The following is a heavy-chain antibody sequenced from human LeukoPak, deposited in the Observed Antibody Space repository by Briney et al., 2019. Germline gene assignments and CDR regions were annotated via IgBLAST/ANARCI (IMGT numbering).Heavy chain of an antibody. CDR1: GFTFSSYG. J-gene: IGHJ4*02. CDR2: ISYDGSYK. V-gene: IGHV3-30*03. D-gene: IGHD1-1*01. CDR3: ARGRGNNWSHGAGD. Sequence: GRSLRLSCAASGFTFSSYGMHWVRQAPGKGLEWVAVISYDGSYKYYADSVKGRFTISRDNSKNTLFLQMNSLRAEDTAIYYCARGRGNNWSHGAGDWGQGTLVTVSS.